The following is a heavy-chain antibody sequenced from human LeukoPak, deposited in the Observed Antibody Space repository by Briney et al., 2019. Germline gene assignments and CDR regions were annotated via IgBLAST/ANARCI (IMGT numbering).Heavy chain of an antibody. CDR2: IRPDGGER. CDR1: GFSSRTHW. Sequence: GGSLRLSCTASGFSSRTHWMSWVRQAPGKGLEWVANIRPDGGERYYGDSLKGRFTISRDNDKNSLYLQMNFLRADATAIYYCTRQGDWNFEFRGQGTLVTVSS. V-gene: IGHV3-7*03. CDR3: TRQGDWNFEF. D-gene: IGHD3/OR15-3a*01. J-gene: IGHJ4*02.